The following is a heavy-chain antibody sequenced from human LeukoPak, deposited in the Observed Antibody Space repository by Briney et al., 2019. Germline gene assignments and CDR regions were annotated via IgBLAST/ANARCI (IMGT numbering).Heavy chain of an antibody. D-gene: IGHD3-22*01. Sequence: PSGTLSLTCAVSGGSISSSNWWSWVRQPPGKGLEWIGEIYHSGSTNYNPSLKSRVTISVDKSKNQFSLKLSSVTAADTAVYYCARKVKTYYYDSSGYIDYWGQGTLVTVSS. V-gene: IGHV4-4*02. CDR3: ARKVKTYYYDSSGYIDY. CDR1: GGSISSSNW. CDR2: IYHSGST. J-gene: IGHJ4*02.